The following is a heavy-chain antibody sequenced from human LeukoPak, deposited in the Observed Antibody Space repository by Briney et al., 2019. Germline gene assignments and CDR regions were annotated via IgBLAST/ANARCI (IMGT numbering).Heavy chain of an antibody. Sequence: ASVKVSCKASGYTFTSYGISWVRQAPGQGLEWMGWISAYNGNTNYAQKLQGRVTMTTDISTSTAYMELRSLRSDDTAVYYCARDQWGFGCSGGSCYSEIPRAFDIWGQGTMVTVSS. D-gene: IGHD2-15*01. V-gene: IGHV1-18*01. CDR3: ARDQWGFGCSGGSCYSEIPRAFDI. CDR1: GYTFTSYG. J-gene: IGHJ3*02. CDR2: ISAYNGNT.